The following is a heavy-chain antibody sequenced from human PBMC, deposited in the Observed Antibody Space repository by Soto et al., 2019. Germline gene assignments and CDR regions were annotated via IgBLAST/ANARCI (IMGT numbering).Heavy chain of an antibody. V-gene: IGHV1-8*02. D-gene: IGHD1-1*01. CDR1: GYTFTDYD. CDR3: EVTTGY. CDR2: MSPDIGNT. Sequence: QVQVVQSRAEVKKPGASVRVSCKTSGYTFTDYDINWVRQAAGQGLEYMGWMSPDIGNTGYSQQFQGRVTMTSNTSTSTAYIELSSLTSEDTAVYYCEVTTGYWGQGTMVTVSS. J-gene: IGHJ4*02.